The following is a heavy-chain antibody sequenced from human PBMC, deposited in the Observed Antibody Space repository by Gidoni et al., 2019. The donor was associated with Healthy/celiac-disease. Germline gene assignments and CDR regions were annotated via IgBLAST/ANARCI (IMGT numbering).Heavy chain of an antibody. Sequence: QVQLVQSGAEVKKPGASVKVSCKASGYTFTSYYMHWVRQAPGQGLEWMGIINPSGGSTSYAQKFQGRVTMTRDTSTSTVYMELSSLRSEDTAVYYCARDGGGYSYGYFYFDYWGQGTLVTVSS. CDR2: INPSGGST. CDR1: GYTFTSYY. D-gene: IGHD5-18*01. V-gene: IGHV1-46*01. CDR3: ARDGGGYSYGYFYFDY. J-gene: IGHJ4*02.